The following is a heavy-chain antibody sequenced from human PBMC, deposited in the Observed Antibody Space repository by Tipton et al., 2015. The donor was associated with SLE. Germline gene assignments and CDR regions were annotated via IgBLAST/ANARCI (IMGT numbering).Heavy chain of an antibody. CDR1: GGSISNYY. Sequence: LRLSCTVSGGSISNYYWSWIRQPPGKGLEWIGEISHAGSPNYNPSLKSRVTISIDTSKNHFSLTLNSVIAADTAVYFCARIQVLYYYGSGSYVFDIWGQGSLVTVSS. V-gene: IGHV4-59*12. CDR2: ISHAGSP. J-gene: IGHJ4*02. D-gene: IGHD3-10*01. CDR3: ARIQVLYYYGSGSYVFDI.